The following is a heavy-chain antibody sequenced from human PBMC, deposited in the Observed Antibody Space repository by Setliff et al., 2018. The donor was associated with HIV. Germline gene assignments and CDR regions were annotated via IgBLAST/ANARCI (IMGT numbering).Heavy chain of an antibody. D-gene: IGHD2-8*01. CDR3: ARADCTSGQPFDY. Sequence: PSETLSLTCTVSGGSISGTYYWNWIRQPAGKGLEWVGRIYKSGSSNANPSLKSRVTMSVDTSRNQFSLTLKSVTAADTAVYYCARADCTSGQPFDYWGQGTLVTVSS. J-gene: IGHJ4*02. V-gene: IGHV4-4*07. CDR2: IYKSGSS. CDR1: GGSISGTYY.